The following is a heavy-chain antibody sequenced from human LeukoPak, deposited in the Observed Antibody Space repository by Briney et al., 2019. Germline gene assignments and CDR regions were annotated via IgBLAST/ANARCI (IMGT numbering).Heavy chain of an antibody. CDR2: MNPNSGNT. CDR1: GYTFTSYD. V-gene: IGHV1-8*01. CDR3: ARDPPLRGYSYGYPFDY. D-gene: IGHD5-18*01. J-gene: IGHJ4*02. Sequence: GASVKVSCKASGYTFTSYDINWVRQATGQGLEWMGWMNPNSGNTGYAQKFQGRVTMTRNTSISTAYMELSSLRSEDTAVYYCARDPPLRGYSYGYPFDYWGQGTLVTVSS.